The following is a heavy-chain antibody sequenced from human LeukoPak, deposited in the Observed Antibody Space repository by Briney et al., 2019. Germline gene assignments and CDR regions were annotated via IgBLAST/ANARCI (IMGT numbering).Heavy chain of an antibody. V-gene: IGHV4-39*07. CDR1: GGSISSSSYY. CDR2: FYYSGST. CDR3: ARVVWFGEDYYYYYMDV. J-gene: IGHJ6*03. Sequence: SETLSLTCTVSGGSISSSSYYWGWIRQPPGKGLEWIGSFYYSGSTYYNPSLKSRVTISVDTSKNQFSLKLSSVTAADTAVYYCARVVWFGEDYYYYYMDVWGKGTTVTISS. D-gene: IGHD3-10*01.